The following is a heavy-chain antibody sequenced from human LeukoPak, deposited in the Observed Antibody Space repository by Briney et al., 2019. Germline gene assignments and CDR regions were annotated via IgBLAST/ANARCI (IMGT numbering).Heavy chain of an antibody. D-gene: IGHD3-22*01. J-gene: IGHJ4*02. CDR1: GGSISSYY. Sequence: PSETLSLTCTVSGGSISSYYWSWIRQPPGKGLEWIGYIYYSGSTNYNPFLKSRVTISVDTSKNQFSLKLSSVTAADTAVYYCARGDDSSGYFIDYWGQGTLVTVSS. CDR3: ARGDDSSGYFIDY. CDR2: IYYSGST. V-gene: IGHV4-59*01.